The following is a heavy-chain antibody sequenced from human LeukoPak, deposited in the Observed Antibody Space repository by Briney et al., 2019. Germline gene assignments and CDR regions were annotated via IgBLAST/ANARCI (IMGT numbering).Heavy chain of an antibody. CDR1: GFTFSSYG. CDR3: ARGVGGYSYGTDY. V-gene: IGHV3-33*01. CDR2: IWYDGSNK. Sequence: GRSLRLPCAASGFTFSSYGMHWVRQAPGKGLEWVAVIWYDGSNKYYADSVKGRFTISRDNSKNTLYLRMNSLRAEDTAVYYCARGVGGYSYGTDYWGQGTLVTVSS. J-gene: IGHJ4*02. D-gene: IGHD5-18*01.